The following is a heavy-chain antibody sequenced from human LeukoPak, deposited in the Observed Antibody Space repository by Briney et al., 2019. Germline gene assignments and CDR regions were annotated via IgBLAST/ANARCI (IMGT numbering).Heavy chain of an antibody. Sequence: SETLSLTRTVSGGSISSYYWSWIRQPPGKGLEWIGYSFFSGSTNYNPSLKSRVTISLDTSKNQFSLRLNSVTAADTAVYYCARGGLSSGWYGWGQGTLVTVPS. D-gene: IGHD6-19*01. V-gene: IGHV4-59*01. CDR1: GGSISSYY. J-gene: IGHJ4*02. CDR3: ARGGLSSGWYG. CDR2: SFFSGST.